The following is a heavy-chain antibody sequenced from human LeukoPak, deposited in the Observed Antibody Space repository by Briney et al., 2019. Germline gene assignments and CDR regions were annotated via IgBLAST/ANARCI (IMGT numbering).Heavy chain of an antibody. J-gene: IGHJ4*02. D-gene: IGHD4-17*01. CDR1: GLTVSSNY. CDR3: ARGGYTNYGDYVFYFDF. CDR2: IYSDGST. Sequence: PGGSLRLSCAASGLTVSSNYMTWVRQAPRKGLEWVSVIYSDGSTYYADSVKGRFTISRDGSKSTLYLQMNSLRAEDTAVYYCARGGYTNYGDYVFYFDFWGQGTLVTVSS. V-gene: IGHV3-53*01.